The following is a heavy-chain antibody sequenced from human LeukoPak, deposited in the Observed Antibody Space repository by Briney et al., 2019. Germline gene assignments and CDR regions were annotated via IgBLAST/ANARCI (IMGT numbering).Heavy chain of an antibody. CDR3: VRDHYGMDV. CDR2: FGIVGDT. V-gene: IGHV3-13*01. D-gene: IGHD3-10*01. CDR1: GFTVSRYD. J-gene: IGHJ6*02. Sequence: GGSLRLSCAASGFTVSRYDMHWVRQAKGKGLEWVSSFGIVGDTYDPGTVKVRFTMSRENASNTVHLQRNSLRDGDTAVYYCVRDHYGMDVWGQGTTVTVSS.